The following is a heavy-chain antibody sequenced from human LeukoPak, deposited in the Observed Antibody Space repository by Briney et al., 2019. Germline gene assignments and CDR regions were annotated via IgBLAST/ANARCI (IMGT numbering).Heavy chain of an antibody. D-gene: IGHD6-19*01. CDR1: GFSLNTYA. CDR3: ARAGCSFFRCLSDFDH. CDR2: ISHDGSSE. V-gene: IGHV3-30-3*01. Sequence: GGSLRLSCAASGFSLNTYAMHWVRQAPGQGLAWVAFISHDGSSENYADSVQGRFTISRDNSKSALYLQMNSLRVEDSAVYYCARAGCSFFRCLSDFDHWGQGTLVAVSS. J-gene: IGHJ4*02.